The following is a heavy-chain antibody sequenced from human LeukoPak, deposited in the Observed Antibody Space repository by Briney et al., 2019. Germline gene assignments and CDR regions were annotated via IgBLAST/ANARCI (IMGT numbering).Heavy chain of an antibody. J-gene: IGHJ6*02. D-gene: IGHD2-8*01. V-gene: IGHV1-18*01. CDR3: ARRACNYYYYYGMDV. CDR1: GYTFTSYG. Sequence: ASVKVSCKASGYTFTSYGISWVRQAPGQGLEWMGWISAYNGNTNYAQKLQGRVTMTTDTSTSTAYMELRSLRSDDTAVYYCARRACNYYYYYGMDVWGQGTTVTVSS. CDR2: ISAYNGNT.